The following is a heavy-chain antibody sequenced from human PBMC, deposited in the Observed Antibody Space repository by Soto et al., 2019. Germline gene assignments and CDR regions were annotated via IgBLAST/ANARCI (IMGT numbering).Heavy chain of an antibody. CDR1: GGTFSSYA. V-gene: IGHV1-69*01. Sequence: QVQLVQSGAEVKKPGSSVKVSCKASGGTFSSYAISWVRQAPGQGLEWMGGIIPIFGTANYAQKFQGRVTITADESTSTAYMELSSLRSEATAVYYCARDLTYDSSGYYYGDDAFDIWGQGTMVTVSS. CDR2: IIPIFGTA. D-gene: IGHD3-22*01. J-gene: IGHJ3*02. CDR3: ARDLTYDSSGYYYGDDAFDI.